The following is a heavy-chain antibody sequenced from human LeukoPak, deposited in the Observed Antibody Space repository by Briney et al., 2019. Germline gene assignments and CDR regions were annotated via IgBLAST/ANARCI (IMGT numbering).Heavy chain of an antibody. D-gene: IGHD3-16*01. J-gene: IGHJ4*02. CDR1: GFTFSSYA. Sequence: PGGSLRLSCAASGFTFSSYAMSWVRQAPGKGVEWVSAISGSGGSTYYADSVKGRFTISRDISRDTLYLQMNSLRAEDTAVYYCAKGYYDYVWGSYYFDYWGQGTLVTVSS. CDR2: ISGSGGST. V-gene: IGHV3-23*01. CDR3: AKGYYDYVWGSYYFDY.